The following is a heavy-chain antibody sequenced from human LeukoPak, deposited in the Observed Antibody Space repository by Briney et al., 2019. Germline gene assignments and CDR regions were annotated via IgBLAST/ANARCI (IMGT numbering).Heavy chain of an antibody. D-gene: IGHD6-19*01. V-gene: IGHV3-9*01. CDR3: AKGRAVAGKGYYYYGMDV. CDR1: GFTFSSYA. Sequence: PGGSLRLSCAASGFTFSSYAMHWVRQAPGKGLEWVSGISWNSGSIGYADSVKGRFTISRDNAKNSLYLQMNSLRAEDTALYYCAKGRAVAGKGYYYYGMDVWGQGTTVTVSS. CDR2: ISWNSGSI. J-gene: IGHJ6*02.